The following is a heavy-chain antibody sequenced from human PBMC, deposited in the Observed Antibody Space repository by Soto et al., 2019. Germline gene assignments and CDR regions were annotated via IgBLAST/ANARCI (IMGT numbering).Heavy chain of an antibody. D-gene: IGHD3-10*01. CDR1: GYTFTSYG. Sequence: ASVKVSCKASGYTFTSYGISWVRQAPGQGLEWMGWISAYNGNTNYAQKLQGRVTMTTDTSTSTAYMELRSLRSDDTAVYYCAREWEYYYGSGSYYHYYYYGMDVWGQGTTVTVPS. CDR3: AREWEYYYGSGSYYHYYYYGMDV. CDR2: ISAYNGNT. J-gene: IGHJ6*02. V-gene: IGHV1-18*01.